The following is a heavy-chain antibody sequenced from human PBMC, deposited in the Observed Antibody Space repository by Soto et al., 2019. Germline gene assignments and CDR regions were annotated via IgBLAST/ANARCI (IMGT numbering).Heavy chain of an antibody. V-gene: IGHV1-24*01. CDR3: ATSGGYYDFWSGSSYWYFDL. J-gene: IGHJ2*01. Sequence: QVQLVQSGAEVQKPGASVKVSCKVSGYTLTELSMHWVRQAPGKGLEWMGGFDPEDGETIYAQKFQGRVTMTEDTSTDTAYMELSSLRSEDTAVYYCATSGGYYDFWSGSSYWYFDLWGRGTLVTVSS. CDR1: GYTLTELS. CDR2: FDPEDGET. D-gene: IGHD3-3*01.